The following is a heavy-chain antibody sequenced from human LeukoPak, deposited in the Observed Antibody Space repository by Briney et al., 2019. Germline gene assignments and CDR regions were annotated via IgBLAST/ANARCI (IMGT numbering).Heavy chain of an antibody. CDR2: IKQDGSEK. CDR3: ARTSSTGSSTRRWFDP. CDR1: GFTFSNYW. Sequence: GGSLRLSCAASGFTFSNYWMSWVRQAPGKGLEWVANIKQDGSEKYYVDSVKGRFTISRDNAKNSLYLQMNSLRAEDTAVYYCARTSSTGSSTRRWFDPWGQGTLVTVSS. V-gene: IGHV3-7*01. D-gene: IGHD2-2*01. J-gene: IGHJ5*02.